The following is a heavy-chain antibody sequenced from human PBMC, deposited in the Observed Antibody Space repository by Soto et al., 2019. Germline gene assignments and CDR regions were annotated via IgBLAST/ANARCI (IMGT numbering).Heavy chain of an antibody. J-gene: IGHJ6*02. CDR1: GYSFTSYW. CDR3: ARRQRRTYYYYGMDV. V-gene: IGHV5-10-1*01. Sequence: GESLKISCKGSGYSFTSYWISLVLHMPGKGLEWMGRIDPSDSYTNYSPSFQGHVTISADKSISTAYLQWSSLKASDTAMYYCARRQRRTYYYYGMDVWGQGTTVTVSS. CDR2: IDPSDSYT.